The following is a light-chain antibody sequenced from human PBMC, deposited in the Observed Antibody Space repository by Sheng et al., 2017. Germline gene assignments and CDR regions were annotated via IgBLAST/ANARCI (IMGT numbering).Light chain of an antibody. CDR1: QSVGRDY. CDR3: LQYADSPLT. CDR2: GAS. V-gene: IGKV3-20*01. Sequence: ENVLAQSPGTLSLSPGERATLSCRASQSVGRDYLAWYQQKPGQAPRLLIHGASARAAGIPDRFSGSGSGTDFTLTISGLEPEDSAVFFCLQYADSPLTFGGGTKVEIK. J-gene: IGKJ4*01.